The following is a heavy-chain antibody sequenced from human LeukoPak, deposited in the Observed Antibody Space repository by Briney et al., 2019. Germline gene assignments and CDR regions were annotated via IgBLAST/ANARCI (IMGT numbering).Heavy chain of an antibody. J-gene: IGHJ4*02. D-gene: IGHD3-3*01. V-gene: IGHV3-48*01. Sequence: PGGSLRLSCAASGFTFSSYAMHWVRQAPGKVLEWVSYISSSSSTIYYADSVKGRFTISRDNAKNSLYLQMNSLRAEDTAVYYCARDAVKPNPKYSHPLFGDYWGQGTLVTVSS. CDR1: GFTFSSYA. CDR3: ARDAVKPNPKYSHPLFGDY. CDR2: ISSSSSTI.